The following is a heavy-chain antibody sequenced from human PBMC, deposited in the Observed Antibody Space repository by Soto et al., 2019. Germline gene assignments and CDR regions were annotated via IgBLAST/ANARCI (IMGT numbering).Heavy chain of an antibody. Sequence: PGGSLRLSCAASGFTFSSYAMSWVRQAPGKGPEWVSAISGSGGSTYYADSVKGRFTISRDNSKNTLYLQMNSLRAEDTAVYYCARDSTAMVLSDFYYWGQGALVTVS. V-gene: IGHV3-23*01. CDR2: ISGSGGST. D-gene: IGHD5-18*01. CDR1: GFTFSSYA. J-gene: IGHJ4*02. CDR3: ARDSTAMVLSDFYY.